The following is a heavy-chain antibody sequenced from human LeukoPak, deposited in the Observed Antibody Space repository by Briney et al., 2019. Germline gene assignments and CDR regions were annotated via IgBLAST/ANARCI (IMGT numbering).Heavy chain of an antibody. V-gene: IGHV3-23*01. CDR2: VSESGGST. Sequence: PGGSLRLSCVASGFTFSTYAMGWVRQVPGKGLEWVSSVSESGGSTYYAESVKGRFTISRDNSKNTLYLQMTSLVTEDTAVYYCAKDVMHYGSGRPYYMDVWGKGPRSSSP. CDR1: GFTFSTYA. D-gene: IGHD3-10*01. CDR3: AKDVMHYGSGRPYYMDV. J-gene: IGHJ6*03.